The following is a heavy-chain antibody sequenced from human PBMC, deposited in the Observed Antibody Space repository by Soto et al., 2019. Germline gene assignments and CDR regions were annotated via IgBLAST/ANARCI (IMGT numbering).Heavy chain of an antibody. J-gene: IGHJ4*02. CDR2: ISAPNGNT. D-gene: IGHD1-1*01. V-gene: IGHV1-18*01. Sequence: QVHLVQSGAEVKKPGASVKVSCKGSGYAFTTYGITWVRQAPGQGLEWMGWISAPNGNTNYAQKLEGRVTVTRDTSTSTAYMELRSLRSDDTAVYYCARGRYGDYWGQGALVTVSS. CDR3: ARGRYGDY. CDR1: GYAFTTYG.